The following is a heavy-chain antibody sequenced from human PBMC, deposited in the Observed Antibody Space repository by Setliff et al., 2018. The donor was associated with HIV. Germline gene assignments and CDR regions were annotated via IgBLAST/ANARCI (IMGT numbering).Heavy chain of an antibody. CDR1: GYTFISNG. V-gene: IGHV1-46*01. CDR2: INPSRGSA. J-gene: IGHJ3*02. D-gene: IGHD3-9*01. CDR3: ARHYFDILTGYYNRAFDI. Sequence: ASVKVSCKASGYTFISNGFSWVRQAPGQGLEWMGVINPSRGSASYPQNFQGRVAMTRDTSTSTVYMELSSLRSEDTAVYYCARHYFDILTGYYNRAFDIWGQGTMVTVSS.